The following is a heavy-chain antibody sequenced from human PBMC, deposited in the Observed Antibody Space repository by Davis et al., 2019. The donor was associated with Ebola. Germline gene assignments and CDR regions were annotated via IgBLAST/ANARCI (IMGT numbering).Heavy chain of an antibody. CDR2: ISGDGGST. J-gene: IGHJ6*02. V-gene: IGHV3-43*02. Sequence: GESLKISCAASGFTFSSYAMHWVRQAPGKGLEWVSLISGDGGSTYYADSVKGRFTISRDNSKNSLYLQMNSLRTEDTALYYCAKDMSRVVDLFYYYYGMDVWGQGTTVTVSS. CDR3: AKDMSRVVDLFYYYYGMDV. CDR1: GFTFSSYA. D-gene: IGHD3-22*01.